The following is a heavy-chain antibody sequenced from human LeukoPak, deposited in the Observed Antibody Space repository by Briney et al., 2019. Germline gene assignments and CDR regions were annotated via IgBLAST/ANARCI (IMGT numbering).Heavy chain of an antibody. Sequence: PSETLSLTCTVSGGSVSSGSYYWSWIRQPAGKGLEWIGRIYTSGSTNYNPSLKSRVTISVDTSKNQFSLKLSSVTAADTAVYYCARTGYDYVWGSSKDAFDIWGQGTMVTVSS. CDR3: ARTGYDYVWGSSKDAFDI. CDR2: IYTSGST. CDR1: GGSVSSGSYY. J-gene: IGHJ3*02. D-gene: IGHD3-16*01. V-gene: IGHV4-61*10.